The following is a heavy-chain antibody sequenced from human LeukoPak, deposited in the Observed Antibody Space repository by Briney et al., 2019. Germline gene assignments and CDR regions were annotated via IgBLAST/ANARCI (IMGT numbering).Heavy chain of an antibody. CDR3: ARDQTKLGANDNWFAP. V-gene: IGHV4-4*07. CDR1: GASISTYY. D-gene: IGHD1-26*01. CDR2: IYTSGST. J-gene: IGHJ5*02. Sequence: PSETLSLTCTVSGASISTYYWSWTRQPAGKGLEWIGRIYTSGSTSYNPSLKGRVTMSVDTSKNQLSLKLSSVTAADTAVYFCARDQTKLGANDNWFAPWGQGTLVTVSS.